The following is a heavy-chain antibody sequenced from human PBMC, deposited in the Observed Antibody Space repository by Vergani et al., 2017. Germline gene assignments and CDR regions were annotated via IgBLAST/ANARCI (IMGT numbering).Heavy chain of an antibody. CDR2: IYTSGST. D-gene: IGHD5-24*01. CDR3: ARAGYNYGFDY. Sequence: QVQLQESGPGLVKPSQTLSLTCTVSGGSISSGSYYWSWIRQPAGKGLEWIGRIYTSGSTNYNPSLKSRVTISVDTSKNQFSLKLSSVTAADTAAYYCARAGYNYGFDYWGQGTLVTVSS. V-gene: IGHV4-61*02. J-gene: IGHJ4*02. CDR1: GGSISSGSYY.